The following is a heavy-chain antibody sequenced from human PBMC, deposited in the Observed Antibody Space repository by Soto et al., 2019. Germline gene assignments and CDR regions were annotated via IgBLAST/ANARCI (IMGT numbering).Heavy chain of an antibody. CDR3: ATAPYSSSWSPPYGMDV. V-gene: IGHV1-24*01. CDR2: FDPEDGET. CDR1: GYTLTELS. J-gene: IGHJ6*02. D-gene: IGHD6-13*01. Sequence: ASVKVSCKVSGYTLTELSMHWVRQAPGKGLEWMGGFDPEDGETIYAQKFQGRVAMTEDTSTDTAYMELSSLRSEDTAVYYCATAPYSSSWSPPYGMDVWGQGTTVTVSS.